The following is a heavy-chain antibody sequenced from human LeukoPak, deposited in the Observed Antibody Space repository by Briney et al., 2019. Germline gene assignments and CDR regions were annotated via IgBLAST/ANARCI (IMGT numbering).Heavy chain of an antibody. Sequence: GASVKVSCKASGGTFSSYAISWVRQAPGQGLEWMGGIIPIFGTANYAQKFQGRVTITADESTSTAYMELSSLRSEDTAVYYRASARALTGPNYYYYYGMDVWGQGTTVTVSS. CDR1: GGTFSSYA. V-gene: IGHV1-69*13. D-gene: IGHD3-9*01. J-gene: IGHJ6*02. CDR2: IIPIFGTA. CDR3: ASARALTGPNYYYYYGMDV.